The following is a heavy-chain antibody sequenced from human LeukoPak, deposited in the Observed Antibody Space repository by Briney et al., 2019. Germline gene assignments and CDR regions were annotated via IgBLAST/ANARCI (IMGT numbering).Heavy chain of an antibody. D-gene: IGHD2-2*01. V-gene: IGHV3-21*04. Sequence: GGSLRLSCAASGFTFNSYHMNWVRQAPGKGLEWVSSITSSSSYTYYAESVKGRFTISRDNAENPLYLQMNSLRAEDTAVYYCARGHPIYCSSTSCYAFDIWGQGTMVTVSS. CDR1: GFTFNSYH. J-gene: IGHJ3*02. CDR3: ARGHPIYCSSTSCYAFDI. CDR2: ITSSSSYT.